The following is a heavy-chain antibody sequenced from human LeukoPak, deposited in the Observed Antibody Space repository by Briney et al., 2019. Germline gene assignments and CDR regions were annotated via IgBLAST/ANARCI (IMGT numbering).Heavy chain of an antibody. CDR3: ATGYDFWSGYDWFDP. J-gene: IGHJ5*02. D-gene: IGHD3-3*01. Sequence: ASVKVSCQVSGYTLTEISMHWVRQAPGKGLEWMGGFDPEDGETIYAQKFQGRVTMTEDTSTDTAYMELSSLRSEDAAVYYCATGYDFWSGYDWFDPWGQGTLVTVSS. CDR1: GYTLTEIS. V-gene: IGHV1-24*01. CDR2: FDPEDGET.